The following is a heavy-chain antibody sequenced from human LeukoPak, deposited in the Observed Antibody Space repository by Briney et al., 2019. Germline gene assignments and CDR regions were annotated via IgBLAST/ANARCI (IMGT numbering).Heavy chain of an antibody. J-gene: IGHJ4*02. CDR1: GYTFNLFG. CDR3: ARDRDIVAVRITRLDY. V-gene: IGHV1-18*01. Sequence: ASVKVSCKASGYTFNLFGFSWVRQVPGQGLEWVGWISGYNGDTNYAQNFQGRVTMTTDTSRSTAYMELRSLTSDDTAIYFCARDRDIVAVRITRLDYWGQGTLVIVSS. D-gene: IGHD2-2*01. CDR2: ISGYNGDT.